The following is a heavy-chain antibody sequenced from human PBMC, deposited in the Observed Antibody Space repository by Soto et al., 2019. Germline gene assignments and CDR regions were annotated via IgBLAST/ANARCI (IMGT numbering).Heavy chain of an antibody. CDR3: ARRNDRWLQFWYFDL. D-gene: IGHD5-12*01. J-gene: IGHJ2*01. CDR1: GGTFSSYT. CDR2: IIPIFGTA. V-gene: IGHV1-69*12. Sequence: QVQLVQSGAEVKKPGSSVTVSCKASGGTFSSYTISWVRQAPGQGPEWMGGIIPIFGTANYAQKFQGRVTSTADESTSTAYMELSSLRSEDTAVYYCARRNDRWLQFWYFDLWGRGTLFTVSS.